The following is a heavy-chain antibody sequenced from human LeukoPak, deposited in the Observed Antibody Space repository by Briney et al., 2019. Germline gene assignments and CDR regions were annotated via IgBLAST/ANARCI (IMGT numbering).Heavy chain of an antibody. CDR3: ARVVPAAVYYYYYMDV. V-gene: IGHV1-18*01. Sequence: GASVKVSCKASGYTFTGYGISWVRQAPGQGLEWMGWISAYNGNTNYAQKLQGRVTMTTDTSTSTAYMELRSLRSDDTAVYYCARVVPAAVYYYYYMDVWGKGTTVTVSS. CDR2: ISAYNGNT. D-gene: IGHD2-2*01. J-gene: IGHJ6*03. CDR1: GYTFTGYG.